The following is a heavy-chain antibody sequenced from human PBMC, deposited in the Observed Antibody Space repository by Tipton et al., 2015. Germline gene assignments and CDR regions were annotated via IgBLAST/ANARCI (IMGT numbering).Heavy chain of an antibody. V-gene: IGHV4-38-2*01. CDR1: GYSISSGYY. J-gene: IGHJ6*02. CDR3: ARKRLWSSGWWHGTNELDYYHGMDV. D-gene: IGHD6-19*01. CDR2: IYHRGDT. Sequence: TLSLTCAVSGYSISSGYYWGWIRQPPGKGLEWIGSIYHRGDTNYNPSLKSRVTISLDTSKNQFSLKLNSVTAADTAVYYCARKRLWSSGWWHGTNELDYYHGMDVWGQGTTFTVSS.